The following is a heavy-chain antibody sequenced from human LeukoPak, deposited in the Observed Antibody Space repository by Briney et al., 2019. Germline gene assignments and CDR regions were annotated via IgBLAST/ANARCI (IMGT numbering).Heavy chain of an antibody. CDR2: ISSSSSYI. Sequence: GGSLRLSCAASGFTFSSYSMNWVRQAPGKGLEWVSSISSSSSYIYYADSVKGRFTISRDNAKNSLYLQMNSLRAEDTAVYYCATGTTNIAVDGTDFDYWGQGTLVTVSS. J-gene: IGHJ4*02. CDR3: ATGTTNIAVDGTDFDY. CDR1: GFTFSSYS. V-gene: IGHV3-21*01. D-gene: IGHD6-19*01.